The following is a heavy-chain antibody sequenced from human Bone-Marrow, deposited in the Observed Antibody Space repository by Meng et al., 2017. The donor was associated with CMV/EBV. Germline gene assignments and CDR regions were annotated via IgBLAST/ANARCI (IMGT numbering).Heavy chain of an antibody. V-gene: IGHV1-2*02. Sequence: ASVKVSCKASGYTFTGYYLHWVRQAPGQGLEWMGWINPNSGATNYAQKFQGRVTMTRDTSISTAYMELSRLTSDSTAVYYCTRDSLSLDAFDIWGQGTVVTVSS. CDR3: TRDSLSLDAFDI. CDR1: GYTFTGYY. J-gene: IGHJ3*02. CDR2: INPNSGAT.